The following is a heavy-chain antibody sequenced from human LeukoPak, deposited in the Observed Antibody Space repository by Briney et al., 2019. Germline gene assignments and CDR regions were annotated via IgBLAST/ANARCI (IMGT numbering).Heavy chain of an antibody. Sequence: ASVKVSCKASGYTFTSYAMHWVRQAPGQRLEWMGWINAGNGNTKYSQKFQGRVTITADESTSTAYMELSSLRSEDTAVYYCARVEMGSYYYDSSGYYAFDYWGQGTLVTVSS. CDR3: ARVEMGSYYYDSSGYYAFDY. J-gene: IGHJ4*02. V-gene: IGHV1-3*01. CDR2: INAGNGNT. CDR1: GYTFTSYA. D-gene: IGHD3-22*01.